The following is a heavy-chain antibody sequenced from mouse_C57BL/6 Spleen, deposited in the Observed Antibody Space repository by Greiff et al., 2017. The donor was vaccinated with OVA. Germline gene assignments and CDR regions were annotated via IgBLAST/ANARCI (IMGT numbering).Heavy chain of an antibody. V-gene: IGHV1-82*01. CDR3: ARSGYYYDRYAMDY. CDR2: IYPGDGDT. D-gene: IGHD2-4*01. CDR1: GYAFSSSW. J-gene: IGHJ4*01. Sequence: VKLQESGPELVKPGASVKISCKASGYAFSSSWMNWVKQRPGKGLEWIGRIYPGDGDTNYNGKFKGKATLTADKSSSTAYMQLSSLTSEDSAVYFCARSGYYYDRYAMDYWGQGTSVTVSS.